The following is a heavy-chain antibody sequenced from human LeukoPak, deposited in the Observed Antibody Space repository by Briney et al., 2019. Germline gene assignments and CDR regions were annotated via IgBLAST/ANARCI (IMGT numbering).Heavy chain of an antibody. CDR2: INPNSGGT. D-gene: IGHD6-19*01. Sequence: ASVKVSCKASGYTFTCYYMHWVRQAPGQGLEWKGWINPNSGGTNYAQKFQGRVTITRDTSISTAYMELSRLRSNDTAVYYCARDSIAVAGFDYWGQGTLVTVSS. J-gene: IGHJ4*02. CDR3: ARDSIAVAGFDY. V-gene: IGHV1-2*02. CDR1: GYTFTCYY.